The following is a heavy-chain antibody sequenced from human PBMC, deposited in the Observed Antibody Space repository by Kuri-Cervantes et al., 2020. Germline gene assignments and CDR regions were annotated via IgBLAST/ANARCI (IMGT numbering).Heavy chain of an antibody. J-gene: IGHJ6*03. V-gene: IGHV4-34*01. CDR1: GGSFSGYY. CDR3: ARSPDTYYYYYYMDV. Sequence: SETLSLTCAVYGGSFSGYYWSWIRQPPGKGLEWIAEINHRGSTNYNPSLKSRVTISIDTSKNHFSLRVTSVTAADTAVYYCARSPDTYYYYYYMDVWGKGTTVTVSS. CDR2: INHRGST.